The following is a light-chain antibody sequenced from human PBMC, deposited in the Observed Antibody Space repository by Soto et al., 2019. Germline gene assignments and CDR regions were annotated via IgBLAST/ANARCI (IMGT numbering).Light chain of an antibody. V-gene: IGLV2-14*01. CDR1: TSDVGGYNY. CDR2: EVT. CDR3: GSYTGSITYV. J-gene: IGLJ1*01. Sequence: QSALTQPASVSGSLGQSITISCTGTTSDVGGYNYVSWYQQHPGKAPILMIYEVTNRPSGVSNRFSGSKSGNTASLTISGLQLEDEAEYYCGSYTGSITYVFGTGTQLTVL.